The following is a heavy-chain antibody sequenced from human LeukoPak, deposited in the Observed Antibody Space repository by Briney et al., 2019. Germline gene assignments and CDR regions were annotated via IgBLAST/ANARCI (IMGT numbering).Heavy chain of an antibody. CDR3: ARLIGYASGWYLDF. CDR2: IFHSGTT. Sequence: SETLSLTCAVSGGSIGSVNWWSWVRQPPGKGLEWIGEIFHSGTTDYNPSLKSRVTMSVDKSKNQFSLKLRSVTAADTAVYYCARLIGYASGWYLDFWGQGALVTVSS. CDR1: GGSIGSVNW. J-gene: IGHJ4*02. V-gene: IGHV4-4*02. D-gene: IGHD6-19*01.